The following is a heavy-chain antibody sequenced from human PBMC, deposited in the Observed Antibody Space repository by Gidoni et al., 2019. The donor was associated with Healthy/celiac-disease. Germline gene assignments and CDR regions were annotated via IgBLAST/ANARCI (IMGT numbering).Heavy chain of an antibody. Sequence: QVQLQESGPGLVKPSATLSLTCAVPGYSISSGYYWGWIRQPPGKGLEWIGSIYHSGSTYYNPSLKSRVTISVDTSKNQFSLKLSSVTAADTAVYYCARVSLGLFGYWGQGTLVTVSS. J-gene: IGHJ4*02. V-gene: IGHV4-38-2*01. CDR2: IYHSGST. CDR3: ARVSLGLFGY. CDR1: GYSISSGYY.